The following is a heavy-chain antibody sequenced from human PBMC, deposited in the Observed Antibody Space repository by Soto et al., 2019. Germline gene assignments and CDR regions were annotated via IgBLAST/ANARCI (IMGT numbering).Heavy chain of an antibody. D-gene: IGHD3-22*01. Sequence: EVQLLESGGGLVQPGGSLRLSCAASGFTFSSYAMSWVRQAPGKGLEWVSAISGSGGSTYYADSVKGRFTISRDNSKNTLYLQMNSLRAEDTAVYYCAQDPYDSSGYYPFDYWGQGTLVTVSS. V-gene: IGHV3-23*01. CDR1: GFTFSSYA. J-gene: IGHJ4*02. CDR2: ISGSGGST. CDR3: AQDPYDSSGYYPFDY.